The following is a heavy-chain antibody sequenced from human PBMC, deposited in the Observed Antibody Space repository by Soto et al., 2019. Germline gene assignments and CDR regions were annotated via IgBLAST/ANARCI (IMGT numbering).Heavy chain of an antibody. CDR1: GGSFSGYY. D-gene: IGHD2-15*01. J-gene: IGHJ4*02. CDR2: INHSGST. V-gene: IGHV4-34*01. Sequence: PSETLSLTCAVYGGSFSGYYWSWIRQPPGKGLEWIGEINHSGSTNYNPSLKSRVTISVDTSKNQFSLKLSSVTAADTAVYYCARGYCSGGSCLRVLDYWGQGTLVTVSS. CDR3: ARGYCSGGSCLRVLDY.